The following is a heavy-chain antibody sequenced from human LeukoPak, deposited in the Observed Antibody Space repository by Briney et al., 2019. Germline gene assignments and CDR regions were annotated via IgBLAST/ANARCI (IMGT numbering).Heavy chain of an antibody. J-gene: IGHJ1*01. V-gene: IGHV6-1*01. CDR3: ARDSSSWYVYFQH. D-gene: IGHD6-13*01. Sequence: SQTLSLTCAISGDSVSSDSAAWNWIRQSPSRGLEWLGRTYYSSKWYKDYAVSVKSRITLNPDTSKNQFSLLLNSVTPEDTAVYYCARDSSSWYVYFQHWGQGTLVTVSS. CDR2: TYYSSKWYK. CDR1: GDSVSSDSAA.